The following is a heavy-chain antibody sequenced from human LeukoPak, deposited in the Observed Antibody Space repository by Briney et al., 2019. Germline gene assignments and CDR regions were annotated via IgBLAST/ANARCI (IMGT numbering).Heavy chain of an antibody. V-gene: IGHV3-30*04. D-gene: IGHD3-16*01. Sequence: GASLRLSCAASGFTFSSYAMHWVRQAPGKGLEWVAIISYDGSNKYYADSVKGRFTISRDNSKNTLYLQMNSLRAEDTAVYYCARGKGEYFDYWGQGTLVTVSS. CDR1: GFTFSSYA. J-gene: IGHJ4*02. CDR2: ISYDGSNK. CDR3: ARGKGEYFDY.